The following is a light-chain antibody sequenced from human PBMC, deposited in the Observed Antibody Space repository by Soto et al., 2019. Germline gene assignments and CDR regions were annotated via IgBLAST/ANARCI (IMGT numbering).Light chain of an antibody. Sequence: DIQMTQSPSTLSASVGDRVTITCRASQSISDWLAWYQQKPGKAPKVLIYKASSLASGVPSRFSGSGSGTEVTLTISSLQPDDFASYYCQQYTSYSTFGPGTYVDIK. V-gene: IGKV1-5*03. CDR2: KAS. CDR3: QQYTSYST. J-gene: IGKJ3*01. CDR1: QSISDW.